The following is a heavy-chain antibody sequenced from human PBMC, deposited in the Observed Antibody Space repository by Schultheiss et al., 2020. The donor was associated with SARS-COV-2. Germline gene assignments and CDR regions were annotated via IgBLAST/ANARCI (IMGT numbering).Heavy chain of an antibody. CDR3: ARLGVVVAATRPHAFDI. Sequence: SETLSLTCSVSGCSISSYYWSWIRQPLGKGLEWIGRIYTSGSTNYNPSLKSRVTISVDTSKNQFSLKLSSVTAADTAVYYCARLGVVVAATRPHAFDIWGQGKMVTVS. CDR1: GCSISSYY. CDR2: IYTSGST. J-gene: IGHJ3*02. D-gene: IGHD2-15*01. V-gene: IGHV4-4*08.